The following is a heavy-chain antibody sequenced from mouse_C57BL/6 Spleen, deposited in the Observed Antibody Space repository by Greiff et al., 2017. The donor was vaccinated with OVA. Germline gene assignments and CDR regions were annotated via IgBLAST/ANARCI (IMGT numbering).Heavy chain of an antibody. CDR2: INPNNGGT. V-gene: IGHV1-26*01. J-gene: IGHJ4*01. CDR3: ARYSNLYAMDY. CDR1: GYTFTDYY. Sequence: EVQLQQSGPELVKPGASVKISCKASGYTFTDYYMNWVKQSHGKSLEWIGDINPNNGGTSYNQKFKGKATLTVDKSSSTAYMELRSLTSEDSAVYYCARYSNLYAMDYWGQGTSVTVSS. D-gene: IGHD2-5*01.